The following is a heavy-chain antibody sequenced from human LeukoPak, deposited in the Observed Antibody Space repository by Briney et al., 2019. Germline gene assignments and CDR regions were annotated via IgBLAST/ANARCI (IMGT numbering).Heavy chain of an antibody. D-gene: IGHD3-22*01. V-gene: IGHV3-9*03. CDR1: GFTFDDYA. J-gene: IGHJ3*02. CDR2: ISWNSGSI. Sequence: GRSLRLSCAASGFTFDDYAMHWVRQAPGKGLEWVSGISWNSGSIGYADSVKGRFTISRDNAKNSLYLQMNSLRAEDMALYYCXKDTAPFYDSSGFRAFDXWGQGXMVTV. CDR3: XKDTAPFYDSSGFRAFDX.